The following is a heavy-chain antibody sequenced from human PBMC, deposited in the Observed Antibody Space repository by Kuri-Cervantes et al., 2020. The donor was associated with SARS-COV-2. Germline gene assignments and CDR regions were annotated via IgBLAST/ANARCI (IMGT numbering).Heavy chain of an antibody. Sequence: GSLRLSCAVYGGSFSGYYWSWIRQPPGKGLEWIGEINHSGSTNYNPSLKSRVTISVDTSKNQFSLKLSSVTAADTAVYYCARGRRYSLPGGLDYWGQGTLVTVSS. J-gene: IGHJ4*02. D-gene: IGHD3-9*01. CDR1: GGSFSGYY. CDR3: ARGRRYSLPGGLDY. CDR2: INHSGST. V-gene: IGHV4-34*01.